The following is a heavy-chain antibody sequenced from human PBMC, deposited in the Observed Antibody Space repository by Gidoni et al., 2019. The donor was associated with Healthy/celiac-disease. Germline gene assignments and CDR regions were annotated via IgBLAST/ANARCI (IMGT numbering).Heavy chain of an antibody. CDR3: ARGTIVVVPAASDFDI. CDR1: GGSISRGGYY. D-gene: IGHD2-2*01. Sequence: QVQLQESGPGLVKPSQTLSLTCTVSGGSISRGGYYWSWIRQHPGKGLEWIGYIYYSGSTYYNPSLKSRVTISVDTSKNQFSLKLSSVTAADTAVYYCARGTIVVVPAASDFDIWGQGTMVTVSS. V-gene: IGHV4-31*03. J-gene: IGHJ3*02. CDR2: IYYSGST.